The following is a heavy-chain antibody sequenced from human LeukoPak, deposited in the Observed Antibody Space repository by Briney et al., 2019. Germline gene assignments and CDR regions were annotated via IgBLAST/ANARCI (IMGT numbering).Heavy chain of an antibody. J-gene: IGHJ4*02. CDR2: IRSSSSTI. Sequence: PGGSLRLSRAASVFTFSSYIMNWVRQAPGKGREWVSYIRSSSSTIYYADAVKGRFSISRDNAKNSLYLQMNSLRAEDTAVYYCAREDGVVIGDYWGQGTLVTVSS. CDR1: VFTFSSYI. CDR3: AREDGVVIGDY. D-gene: IGHD3-3*01. V-gene: IGHV3-48*01.